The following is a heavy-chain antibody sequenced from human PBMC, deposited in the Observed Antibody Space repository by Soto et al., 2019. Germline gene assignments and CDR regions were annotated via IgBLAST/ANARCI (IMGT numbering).Heavy chain of an antibody. Sequence: PGGSLRLSCAASGFTFSSYAMHWVRQAPGKGLEWVEVISYDGSNKYYADSVKGRFTITRYNSKNTLYLQMNSLRAEDTAVYYCARGYYYDRSEDAFDIWGQGTMVTVSS. J-gene: IGHJ3*02. V-gene: IGHV3-30-3*01. CDR3: ARGYYYDRSEDAFDI. CDR1: GFTFSSYA. D-gene: IGHD3-22*01. CDR2: ISYDGSNK.